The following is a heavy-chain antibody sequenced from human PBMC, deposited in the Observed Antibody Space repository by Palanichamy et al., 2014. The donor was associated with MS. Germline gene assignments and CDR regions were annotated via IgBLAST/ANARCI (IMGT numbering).Heavy chain of an antibody. D-gene: IGHD3-10*01. CDR2: INHSGST. Sequence: VQLQQWGGRTVEAFGDPVPHLRCLWWVLQWLLLELDPPAPRKGLEWIGEINHSGSTNYNPSLKSRVTISVDTSKNQFSLKLSSVTAADTAVYYCARGKRGSSFGPASNWFDPWGQGTLVTVSS. CDR1: WVLQWLL. V-gene: IGHV4-34*01. J-gene: IGHJ5*02. CDR3: ARGKRGSSFGPASNWFDP.